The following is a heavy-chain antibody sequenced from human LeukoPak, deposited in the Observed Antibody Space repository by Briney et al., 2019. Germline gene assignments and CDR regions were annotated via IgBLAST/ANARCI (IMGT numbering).Heavy chain of an antibody. CDR1: GFTFSSYG. D-gene: IGHD6-6*01. CDR2: ISHDGSVQ. CDR3: AKEGAAKIEARFDS. V-gene: IGHV3-30*18. J-gene: IGHJ4*02. Sequence: GGSLRLSCAASGFTFSSYGMQWVRQAPGKGLEWVAVISHDGSVQYYADSVRGRFTISRDNSKNTLYLQMNSLRTEDTALYYFAKEGAAKIEARFDSWGQGTLVAVPS.